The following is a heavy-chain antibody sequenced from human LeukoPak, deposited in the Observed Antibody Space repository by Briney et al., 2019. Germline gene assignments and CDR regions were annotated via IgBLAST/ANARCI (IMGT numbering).Heavy chain of an antibody. Sequence: ASVKVSCKASGYTFTDYYIHWVRQAPGQGLEWMGRINPNSGATNYAQKFQGRFTMTRDTSISTAYMELSRLRSDDTAVYYCARVSAVAGFYWGQGTLVTVSS. D-gene: IGHD6-19*01. J-gene: IGHJ4*02. CDR1: GYTFTDYY. V-gene: IGHV1-2*06. CDR3: ARVSAVAGFY. CDR2: INPNSGAT.